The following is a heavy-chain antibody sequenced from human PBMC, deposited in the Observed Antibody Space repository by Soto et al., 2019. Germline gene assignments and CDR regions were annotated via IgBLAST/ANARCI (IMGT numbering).Heavy chain of an antibody. CDR1: GYSFTDYH. CDR3: ARGDSTDCSNGVCSFFYNHDMDV. Sequence: ASVKVSCKASGYSFTDYHIHWVRQAPGQGLEWLGRINPKSGGTSTAQKFQGWVTMTTETSISTASMELTRLTSDDTAIYYCARGDSTDCSNGVCSFFYNHDMDVWGQGTTVTVSS. J-gene: IGHJ6*02. D-gene: IGHD2-8*01. V-gene: IGHV1-2*04. CDR2: INPKSGGT.